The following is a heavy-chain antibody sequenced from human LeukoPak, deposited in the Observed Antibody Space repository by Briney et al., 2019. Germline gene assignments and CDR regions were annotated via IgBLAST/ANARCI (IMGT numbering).Heavy chain of an antibody. Sequence: HPGRSLRLSCAASGFTFSSYAMSWVRQAPGKGLEWVSAISGSGGSTYYADSVKGRFTISRDNSKNTLYLQMNSLRAEDTAVYYCAKEGTYYDSSGYYAYFDYWGQGTLVTVSS. J-gene: IGHJ4*02. V-gene: IGHV3-23*01. CDR2: ISGSGGST. D-gene: IGHD3-22*01. CDR3: AKEGTYYDSSGYYAYFDY. CDR1: GFTFSSYA.